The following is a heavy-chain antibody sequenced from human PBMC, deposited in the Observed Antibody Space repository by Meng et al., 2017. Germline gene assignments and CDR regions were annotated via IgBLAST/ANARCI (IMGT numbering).Heavy chain of an antibody. V-gene: IGHV4-4*02. Sequence: QLQLHEAGPGMGKPSGTLSLACAVAGGSTSSSNWGSWVRQPQGKGLEWIGEIYVSGRTNYNPSLNSRVTISVDTSKNQFSLKLSSVTAADTAVYYCARILCGDQFLGWGQGTLVTVSS. J-gene: IGHJ4*02. CDR1: GGSTSSSNW. CDR3: ARILCGDQFLG. CDR2: IYVSGRT. D-gene: IGHD3-3*01.